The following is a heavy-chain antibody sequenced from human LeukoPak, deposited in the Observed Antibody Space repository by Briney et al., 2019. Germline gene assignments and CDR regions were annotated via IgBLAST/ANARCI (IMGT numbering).Heavy chain of an antibody. Sequence: ASVKVSCKASGYTFTSYGISWVRQAPGQGLEWMGWISAYNGNTNYAQKLQGRVTMTTDTPTSTAYMELRSLRSDDTAVYYCARTGITIFGVVRHMDYWGQGTLVTVSS. J-gene: IGHJ4*02. D-gene: IGHD3-3*01. V-gene: IGHV1-18*01. CDR3: ARTGITIFGVVRHMDY. CDR2: ISAYNGNT. CDR1: GYTFTSYG.